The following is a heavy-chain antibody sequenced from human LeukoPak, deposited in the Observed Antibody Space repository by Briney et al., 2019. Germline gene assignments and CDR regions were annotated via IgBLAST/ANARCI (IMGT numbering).Heavy chain of an antibody. J-gene: IGHJ4*02. CDR2: ISGSGGST. CDR3: ATERACSSTSCPYYFDY. V-gene: IGHV3-23*01. Sequence: GVSLRLSCAASGVTFSSYAMSWVRQAPGKGLEWVSTISGSGGSTYYADSVKGRFTISRDNSKNTLYLQMNSLRAEDTAVYYCATERACSSTSCPYYFDYWGQGTLVTVSS. D-gene: IGHD2-2*01. CDR1: GVTFSSYA.